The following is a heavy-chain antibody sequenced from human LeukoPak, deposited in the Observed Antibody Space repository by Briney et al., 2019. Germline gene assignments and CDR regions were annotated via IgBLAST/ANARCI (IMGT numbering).Heavy chain of an antibody. D-gene: IGHD1-26*01. Sequence: PGGSLRLSCAASGFTFSSYAMSWVRQAPGKGLEWVSAISGSGGSTYYADSVKGRFTISRDNSKNTLYLQMNSLRAEDTAVYYRAKTGVGATHGLDAFDIWGQGTMVTVSS. CDR3: AKTGVGATHGLDAFDI. CDR1: GFTFSSYA. CDR2: ISGSGGST. J-gene: IGHJ3*02. V-gene: IGHV3-23*01.